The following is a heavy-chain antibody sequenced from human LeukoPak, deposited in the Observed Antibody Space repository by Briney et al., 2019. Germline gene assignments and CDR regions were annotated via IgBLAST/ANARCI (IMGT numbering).Heavy chain of an antibody. CDR2: ITGSGDRT. CDR3: AKDRMDPVNY. V-gene: IGHV3-23*01. CDR1: GFTFTNHG. Sequence: GGTLRLSCAASGFTFTNHGMSWVRQALGKGLEWVSAITGSGDRTYYADSVKGRFTISRDNSKNTLYLQMNSLRAEDTALYYCAKDRMDPVNYWGQGTLVTVSS. D-gene: IGHD2-2*03. J-gene: IGHJ4*02.